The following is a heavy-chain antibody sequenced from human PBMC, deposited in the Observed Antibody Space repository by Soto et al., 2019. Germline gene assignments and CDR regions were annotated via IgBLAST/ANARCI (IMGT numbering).Heavy chain of an antibody. V-gene: IGHV3-30*18. CDR3: AKDGEGFYYYDSSGPKSWFDS. CDR1: GFTFSSNG. J-gene: IGHJ5*01. Sequence: GGSLRLSCAASGFTFSSNGMHWVRQAPGKGLEWVALISYDGSNKFYADSVKGRFTITRDNSKNTLYLQMNSLRPDDTAVYYCAKDGEGFYYYDSSGPKSWFDSWGQGTRVTVSS. CDR2: ISYDGSNK. D-gene: IGHD3-22*01.